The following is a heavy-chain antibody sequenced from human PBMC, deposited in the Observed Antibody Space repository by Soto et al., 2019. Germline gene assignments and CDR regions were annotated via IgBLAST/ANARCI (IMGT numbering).Heavy chain of an antibody. D-gene: IGHD6-19*01. V-gene: IGHV4-59*01. Sequence: QVQLQESGPGLVKPSETLSLTCTVSGGSISSYYWSWIRQPPGKGLEWIGYIYYSGSTNYNPSLKSRVTISVDTSKNQFSLKLSSVTAADTAVYYCARDRSSSGHKPGGWFDPWGQGTLVTVSS. CDR3: ARDRSSSGHKPGGWFDP. J-gene: IGHJ5*02. CDR1: GGSISSYY. CDR2: IYYSGST.